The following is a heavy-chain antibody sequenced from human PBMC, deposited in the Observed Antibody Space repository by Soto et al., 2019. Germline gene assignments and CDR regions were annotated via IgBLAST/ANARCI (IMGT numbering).Heavy chain of an antibody. D-gene: IGHD4-17*01. V-gene: IGHV3-15*01. CDR3: STDPGDYQDF. Sequence: EVQLVESGGDMVKPGGCLRLSCEASGITFINAWMSWVRQAPGKGLEWVGRIKNKADGGTTDYAAPVRGRFTISRDDSKNTLFLQMNSLEIEDPALYYCSTDPGDYQDFWGQGTLVTVSS. CDR2: IKNKADGGTT. J-gene: IGHJ4*02. CDR1: GITFINAW.